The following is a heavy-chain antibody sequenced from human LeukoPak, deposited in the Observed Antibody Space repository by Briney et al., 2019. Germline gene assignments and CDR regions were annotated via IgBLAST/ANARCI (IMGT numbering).Heavy chain of an antibody. V-gene: IGHV1-46*01. Sequence: ASVKVSCKASGYTFTSYYMHWVRQAPGQGLEWMGIINPSGGSTSYAQKFQGRVTMTTDTSTSTAYMELRSLKPDDTAVYYCARTSYYYGSGSPTIDYWGQGTLVTVSS. J-gene: IGHJ4*02. CDR3: ARTSYYYGSGSPTIDY. CDR2: INPSGGST. CDR1: GYTFTSYY. D-gene: IGHD3-10*01.